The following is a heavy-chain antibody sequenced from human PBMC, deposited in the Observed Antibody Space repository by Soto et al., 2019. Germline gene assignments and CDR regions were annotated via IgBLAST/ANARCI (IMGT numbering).Heavy chain of an antibody. CDR2: ISNTGVST. J-gene: IGHJ4*02. Sequence: GGSLRLSCAASGFTFSTLAMSWVRQAPGRGLEWVSSISNTGVSTYYADSVRGRFTISRDNSRNTVHLQMSSLRAEDTAMYYCAKEARHSYGRHFDKWGQGILVTVSS. V-gene: IGHV3-23*01. CDR3: AKEARHSYGRHFDK. CDR1: GFTFSTLA. D-gene: IGHD5-18*01.